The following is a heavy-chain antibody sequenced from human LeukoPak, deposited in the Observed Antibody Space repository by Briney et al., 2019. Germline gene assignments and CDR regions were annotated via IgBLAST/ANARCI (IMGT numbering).Heavy chain of an antibody. CDR1: GYSFTSYG. CDR2: ISPYNGNT. CDR3: ARSIMDGSGSYFDY. V-gene: IGHV1-18*01. D-gene: IGHD1-26*01. Sequence: GASVKVSCKASGYSFTSYGISWVRQAPGQGLEWMGWISPYNGNTNYAQKLQGRVTMTTDTSTSTAYMELRSLRSDDTAVYYCARSIMDGSGSYFDYWGQGTLVTVSS. J-gene: IGHJ4*02.